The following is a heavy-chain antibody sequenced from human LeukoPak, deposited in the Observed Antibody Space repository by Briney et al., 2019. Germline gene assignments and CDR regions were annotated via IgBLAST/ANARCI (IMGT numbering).Heavy chain of an antibody. Sequence: KPGGSLTLSCAASGFTFSSYSMNWVRQAPGKGLEWVSYISSSSSYIYYADSVKGRITISRDNAKKSLYLQMNSLRAEDTAVYYCARLYYDSSGYYYGAFDIWGQGTMVTVSS. V-gene: IGHV3-21*01. CDR2: ISSSSSYI. D-gene: IGHD3-22*01. J-gene: IGHJ3*02. CDR1: GFTFSSYS. CDR3: ARLYYDSSGYYYGAFDI.